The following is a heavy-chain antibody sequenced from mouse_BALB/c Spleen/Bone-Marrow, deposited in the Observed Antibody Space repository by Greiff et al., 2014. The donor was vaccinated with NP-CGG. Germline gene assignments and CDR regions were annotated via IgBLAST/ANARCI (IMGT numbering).Heavy chain of an antibody. Sequence: EVMLVESGGGLVQPGGSLKLSCAASGFDFSRYWMSWVRQAPGKGLEWIGEINPDSSTINHTPSLKDKFIISRDNAKNTLYLQMSKVRSEDTALYYCARLYYYGNFDYWGQGTTLTVSS. J-gene: IGHJ2*01. CDR3: ARLYYYGNFDY. D-gene: IGHD1-1*01. CDR2: INPDSSTI. CDR1: GFDFSRYW. V-gene: IGHV4-1*02.